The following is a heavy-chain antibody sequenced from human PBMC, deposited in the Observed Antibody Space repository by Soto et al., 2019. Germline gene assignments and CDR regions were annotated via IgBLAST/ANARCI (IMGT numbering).Heavy chain of an antibody. Sequence: EVQVVESGGGLVQPGGSLRLSCAASGFTFSRYDMHWVRQATGRGLEWVSGIGTSGDTYYAGSVKGPFTISRENAKHAVYLQMNSLRAGDTAVYYCARGALGFDPWGQGTLVAVSS. J-gene: IGHJ5*02. CDR2: IGTSGDT. CDR1: GFTFSRYD. D-gene: IGHD6-6*01. V-gene: IGHV3-13*04. CDR3: ARGALGFDP.